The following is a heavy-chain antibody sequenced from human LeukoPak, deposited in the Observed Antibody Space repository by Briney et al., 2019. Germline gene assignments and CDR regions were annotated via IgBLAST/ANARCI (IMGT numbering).Heavy chain of an antibody. J-gene: IGHJ5*02. CDR1: GYTFTGYY. CDR3: ARDVGQGWFDP. D-gene: IGHD2-15*01. CDR2: LNPNSGGT. Sequence: ASVKVSCKASGYTFTGYYMHWVRQAPGQGLEWMGRLNPNSGGTNYAQKFQGRFTMTRDTSISTAYMELSRLRSDETAVYYCARDVGQGWFDPWGQGTLVTVSS. V-gene: IGHV1-2*06.